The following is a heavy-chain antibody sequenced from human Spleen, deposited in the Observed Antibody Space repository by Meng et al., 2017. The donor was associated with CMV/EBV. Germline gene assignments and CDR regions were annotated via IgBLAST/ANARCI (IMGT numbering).Heavy chain of an antibody. V-gene: IGHV4-39*01. CDR3: ARPTGLGYCSGGSCYSWFDP. Sequence: SSSDYWGWIRQPPGKGLEWIGSIYYSGSTYYNPSLKSRVTISVDTSKNQFSLKLSSVTAADTAVYYCARPTGLGYCSGGSCYSWFDPWGQGTLVTVSS. D-gene: IGHD2-15*01. J-gene: IGHJ5*02. CDR2: IYYSGST. CDR1: SSSDY.